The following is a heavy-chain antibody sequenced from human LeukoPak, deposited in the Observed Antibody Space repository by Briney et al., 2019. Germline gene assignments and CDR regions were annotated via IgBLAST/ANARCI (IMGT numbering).Heavy chain of an antibody. V-gene: IGHV4-34*01. CDR1: GGSFSGYY. D-gene: IGHD6-6*01. CDR3: AREGAARPLYYYYYGMDV. Sequence: SETLSLTCAVYGGSFSGYYWSWIHQPPGKGLEWIGEINHSGSTNYNPSLKSRVTISVDTSKNQFSLKLSSVTAADTAVYYCAREGAARPLYYYYYGMDVWGQGTTVTVSS. J-gene: IGHJ6*02. CDR2: INHSGST.